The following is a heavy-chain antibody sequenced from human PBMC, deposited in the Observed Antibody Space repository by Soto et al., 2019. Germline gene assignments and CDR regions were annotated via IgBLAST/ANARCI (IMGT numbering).Heavy chain of an antibody. CDR2: IDPSAPYT. J-gene: IGHJ5*02. V-gene: IGHV5-10-1*01. Sequence: GESLQISCKGSGYSFTSYWISWVRPMPGKGLEWRGRIDPSAPYTNYSPSFQGHATISADKSISTAYLQWSSLKASDTAMYYCARVVAYCSSTSCSWFDPWGQGTLVTVSS. D-gene: IGHD2-2*01. CDR3: ARVVAYCSSTSCSWFDP. CDR1: GYSFTSYW.